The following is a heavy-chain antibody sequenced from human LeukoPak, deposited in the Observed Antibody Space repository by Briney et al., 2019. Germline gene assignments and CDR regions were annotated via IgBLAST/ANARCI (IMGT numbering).Heavy chain of an antibody. D-gene: IGHD3-3*01. CDR1: GDSVIYSY. CDR2: LSAASTP. J-gene: IGHJ4*02. CDR3: VRGYHISINNWFDY. V-gene: IGHV4-4*07. Sequence: SSETLSLTCTVSGDSVIYSYWSWIRQPAGKGLELIGRLSAASTPDYNPSLKSRLTMSVDTSKNQFPLRLSSVTAADTAVYYCVRGYHISINNWFDYWGQGALVTVSS.